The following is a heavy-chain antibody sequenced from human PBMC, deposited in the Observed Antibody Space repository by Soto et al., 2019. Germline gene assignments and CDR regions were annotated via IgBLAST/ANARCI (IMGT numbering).Heavy chain of an antibody. CDR2: IIPIVTTP. Sequence: QVRLVQSGAEVKKPGSSVKVSCEASGGTFSSYAVTWVRQAPGQGLEWMGGIIPIVTTPNYAQKFQGRLTISADKSTSTYYMELSSLRSEDTGVYYCARVCSNFWSRYHYYGMDVWGQGTTVIVSS. V-gene: IGHV1-69*06. CDR1: GGTFSSYA. D-gene: IGHD3-3*01. CDR3: ARVCSNFWSRYHYYGMDV. J-gene: IGHJ6*02.